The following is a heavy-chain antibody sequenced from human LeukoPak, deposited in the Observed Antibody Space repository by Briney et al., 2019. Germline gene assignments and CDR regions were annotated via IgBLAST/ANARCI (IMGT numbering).Heavy chain of an antibody. CDR2: IYPGDSDT. CDR1: GYSFTSYW. J-gene: IGHJ6*02. D-gene: IGHD5-24*01. V-gene: IGHV5-51*01. CDR3: ARHRGVRDGYNSDYYYGMDV. Sequence: GESLKISCKGSGYSFTSYWIGWVRQMPGKGLEWMGIIYPGDSDTRYSPSFQGQVTISADKSISTAYLQWSSLKASDTAMYYCARHRGVRDGYNSDYYYGMDVWGQGTTVTVSS.